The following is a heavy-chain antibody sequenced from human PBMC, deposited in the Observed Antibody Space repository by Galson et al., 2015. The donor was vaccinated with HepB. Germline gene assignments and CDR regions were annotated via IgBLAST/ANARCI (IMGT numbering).Heavy chain of an antibody. Sequence: SLRLSCAASGFTFSSYSMNWVRQAPGKGLEWVSSISSSSSYIYYADSVKGRFTISRDNAKNSLYLQMNSLRAEDTAVYYCARDQSYYGSGSHDAFDIWGQGTMVTVSS. CDR2: ISSSSSYI. J-gene: IGHJ3*02. CDR3: ARDQSYYGSGSHDAFDI. D-gene: IGHD3-10*01. V-gene: IGHV3-21*01. CDR1: GFTFSSYS.